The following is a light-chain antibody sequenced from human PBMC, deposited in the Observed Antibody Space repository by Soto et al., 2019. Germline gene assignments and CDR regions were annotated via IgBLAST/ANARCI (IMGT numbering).Light chain of an antibody. CDR1: SSNIGDNS. CDR3: GTWDDSLSAAV. J-gene: IGLJ7*01. Sequence: QSVLTQPPSVSAAPGQKVTISCSGSSSNIGDNSVSWYQQLPGTAPKLLIYDNTQRPSGIPDRFSGSKSGTSATLAITGLQPGDEADYYCGTWDDSLSAAVFGGGTQLTVL. V-gene: IGLV1-51*01. CDR2: DNT.